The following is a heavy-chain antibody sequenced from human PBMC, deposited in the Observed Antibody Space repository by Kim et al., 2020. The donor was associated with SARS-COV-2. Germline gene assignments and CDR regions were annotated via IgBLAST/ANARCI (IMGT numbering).Heavy chain of an antibody. D-gene: IGHD2-2*01. J-gene: IGHJ4*02. CDR3: ARGYCSSTSCFDY. Sequence: YSPSFQGQVTISADKSISTAYLQWSSLKASDTAMYYCARGYCSSTSCFDYWGQGTLVTVSS. V-gene: IGHV5-51*01.